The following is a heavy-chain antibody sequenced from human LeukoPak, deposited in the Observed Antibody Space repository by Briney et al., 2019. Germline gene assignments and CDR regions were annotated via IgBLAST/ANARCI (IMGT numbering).Heavy chain of an antibody. Sequence: SGRSLRLSCTTSGFTFSTYGMHWVRQAPGKGLEWVAVIWYDGTNRYYADSVKGRFTISRDNSKNTLYLQMNSMRAEDTAMYYCARDQDRAFDIWGQGTMVTASS. V-gene: IGHV3-33*01. CDR1: GFTFSTYG. J-gene: IGHJ3*02. CDR2: IWYDGTNR. CDR3: ARDQDRAFDI.